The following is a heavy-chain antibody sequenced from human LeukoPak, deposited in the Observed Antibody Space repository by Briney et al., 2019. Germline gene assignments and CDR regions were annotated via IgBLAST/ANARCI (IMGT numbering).Heavy chain of an antibody. J-gene: IGHJ4*02. Sequence: PSETLSLTCTVSHGSISDNSYYWGWIRQPPVKGLEWIGSVSYSGSTYYNPSLKSRVTISLDTSKNQFSLKLTSMTAADTAVYFCARDNVVDATSGIDYWGQGTLVTVSS. CDR2: VSYSGST. V-gene: IGHV4-39*07. D-gene: IGHD1-26*01. CDR3: ARDNVVDATSGIDY. CDR1: HGSISDNSYY.